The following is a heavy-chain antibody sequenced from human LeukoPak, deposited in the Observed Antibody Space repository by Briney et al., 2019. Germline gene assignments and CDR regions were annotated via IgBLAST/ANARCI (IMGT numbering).Heavy chain of an antibody. CDR1: GFTFSNNY. J-gene: IGHJ4*02. CDR2: IKGDASLA. CDR3: ARWSYSSGWFIDY. V-gene: IGHV3-7*01. Sequence: GGPLRLSCAASGFTFSNNYMAWVRQAPGEGLEWVANIKGDASLAAYAGSVKGRFTISRDNAKNFLYLQMSSLRVEDTAVYYCARWSYSSGWFIDYWGQGTLVSVSS. D-gene: IGHD6-19*01.